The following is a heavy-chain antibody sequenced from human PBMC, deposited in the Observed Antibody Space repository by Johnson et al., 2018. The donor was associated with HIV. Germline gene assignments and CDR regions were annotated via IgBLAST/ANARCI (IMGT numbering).Heavy chain of an antibody. CDR2: IRYDGSDK. CDR3: AKDLNPDNWNPDAFDI. CDR1: GFTFSRFG. Sequence: VQLVESGGGVVQPGGSLRLSCVASGFTFSRFGMHWVRQAPGKGLEWVAFIRYDGSDKYYADSVTGRFTISRDNSKNTLYLQMNSLRAEDTAVYYCAKDLNPDNWNPDAFDIWGQGTMVTVSS. J-gene: IGHJ3*02. D-gene: IGHD1-20*01. V-gene: IGHV3-30*02.